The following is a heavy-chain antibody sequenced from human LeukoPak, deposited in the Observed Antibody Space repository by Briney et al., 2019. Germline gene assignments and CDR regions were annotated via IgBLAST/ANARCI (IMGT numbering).Heavy chain of an antibody. J-gene: IGHJ4*02. CDR3: ARVQRDRYFDY. CDR1: GGSISSGDYY. CDR2: IYYSGST. V-gene: IGHV4-30-4*01. Sequence: PSETLSLTCTVSGGSISSGDYYWSWIRQPPGKDLEWIGYIYYSGSTYYNPSLKSRVTISVDTSKNQFSLKLSSVTAADTAVYYCARVQRDRYFDYWGQGTLVTVSS.